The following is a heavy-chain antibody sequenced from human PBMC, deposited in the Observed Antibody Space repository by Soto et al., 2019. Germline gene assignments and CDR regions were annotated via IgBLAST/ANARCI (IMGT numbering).Heavy chain of an antibody. CDR1: GFTVSSKY. V-gene: IGHV3-53*01. CDR2: IYSGGST. CDR3: ARDGGWYAGLDP. Sequence: GGSLRLSCAASGFTVSSKYMSWVRQAPGKGLEWVSVIYSGGSTYYADSVKGRFTISRDNSKNTLYLQMNSLRAEDTAVYYCARDGGWYAGLDPWGQGTLVTVSS. D-gene: IGHD6-19*01. J-gene: IGHJ5*02.